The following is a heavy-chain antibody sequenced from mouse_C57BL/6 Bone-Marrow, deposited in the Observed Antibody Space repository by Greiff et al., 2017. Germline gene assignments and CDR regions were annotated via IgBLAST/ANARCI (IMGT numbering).Heavy chain of an antibody. Sequence: QVQLQQPGAELVKPGASVKLSCKASGYTFTNYWMHWVKQRPGQGLEWIGMMHPNGGSPDYNEKFKSEATLSVDKSSRTAYMELSSRTYEDSAVYYCARSYDYDDYTMDYWGQGTSVTVSS. CDR2: MHPNGGSP. V-gene: IGHV1-64*01. CDR3: ARSYDYDDYTMDY. J-gene: IGHJ4*01. CDR1: GYTFTNYW. D-gene: IGHD2-4*01.